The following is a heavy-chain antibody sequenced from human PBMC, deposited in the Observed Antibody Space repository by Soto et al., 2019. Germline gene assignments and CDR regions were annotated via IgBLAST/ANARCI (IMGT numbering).Heavy chain of an antibody. CDR2: ISGSGGST. D-gene: IGHD2-15*01. CDR1: GFTFSSYA. Sequence: GGSLRLSCAASGFTFSSYAMSWVRQAPGKGLEWVPAISGSGGSTYYADSVKGRFTISRDNSKNTLYLQMNSLRAEDTAVYYCAKDGSGPGGYMDVWGKGTTVTVSS. CDR3: AKDGSGPGGYMDV. J-gene: IGHJ6*03. V-gene: IGHV3-23*01.